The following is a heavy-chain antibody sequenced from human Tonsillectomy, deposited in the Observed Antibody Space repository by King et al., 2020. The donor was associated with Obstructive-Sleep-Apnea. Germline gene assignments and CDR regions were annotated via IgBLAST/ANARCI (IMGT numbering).Heavy chain of an antibody. D-gene: IGHD3-9*01. V-gene: IGHV4-31*03. CDR2: IYYSEST. J-gene: IGHJ4*02. CDR3: ATLTKGHYDILTGYVKSYFDY. CDR1: GGSISSGGYY. Sequence: QLQESGPGLVKPSQTLSLTCTVSGGSISSGGYYWSWIRQHPGKGLEWIGYIYYSESTYYNPSLKSRVTISVDTSKNQFSLKLSSVTAADTAVYYCATLTKGHYDILTGYVKSYFDYWGQGTLVTVSS.